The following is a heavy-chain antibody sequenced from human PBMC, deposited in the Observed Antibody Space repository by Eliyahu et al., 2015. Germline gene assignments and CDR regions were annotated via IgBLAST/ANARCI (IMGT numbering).Heavy chain of an antibody. Sequence: QVQLMQSGAEEKNPGXSVKVXXEAXGYILTXFYLHWARQAPGQGLEWMGWXNPNGGGTHLAEKFQGRVXMTRDTSINTAYMEVTSLRSDDTAVYYCARERSQCSGGNCHRRTFDPWSQGTLVTVSS. J-gene: IGHJ5*02. D-gene: IGHD2-15*01. CDR1: GYILTXFY. CDR3: ARERSQCSGGNCHRRTFDP. CDR2: XNPNGGGT. V-gene: IGHV1-2*02.